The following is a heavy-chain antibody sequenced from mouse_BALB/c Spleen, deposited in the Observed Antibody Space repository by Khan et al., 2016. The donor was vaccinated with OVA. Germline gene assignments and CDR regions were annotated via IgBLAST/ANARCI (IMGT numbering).Heavy chain of an antibody. CDR2: ITNSGST. D-gene: IGHD4-1*01. CDR1: GYSITKDYA. J-gene: IGHJ4*01. V-gene: IGHV3-2*02. CDR3: ASELGRYYAMDY. Sequence: EVQLQESGPGLVKPSQSLSLTCTVTGYSITKDYAWNRIRQFPGNKLEWMGYITNSGSTNYNPSLKSRISITRDTSKNQFFLQLNSVTTEDTATYYCASELGRYYAMDYWGQGTSVTVSS.